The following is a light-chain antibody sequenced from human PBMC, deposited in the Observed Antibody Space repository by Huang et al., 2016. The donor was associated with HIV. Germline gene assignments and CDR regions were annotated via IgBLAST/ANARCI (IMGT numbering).Light chain of an antibody. Sequence: DIQMTQSPPTLSRSVGERVTITCRASQSIRRWLAWSQQKPGKAPKPLIYEASKLQRRVPSRFNGRRSGTEFTQPISSLQPDDFATYDCQQYNSHPGTFGLGTKVEMK. CDR1: QSIRRW. V-gene: IGKV1-5*03. CDR3: QQYNSHPGT. J-gene: IGKJ1*01. CDR2: EAS.